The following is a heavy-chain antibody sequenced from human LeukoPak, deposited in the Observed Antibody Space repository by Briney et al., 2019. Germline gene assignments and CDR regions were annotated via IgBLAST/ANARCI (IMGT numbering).Heavy chain of an antibody. D-gene: IGHD6-19*01. Sequence: PSETLSLTCTVSGGSITSFYWSWIRQPPGKGLEWIGYIYYSGNTNYNPSLKSRVTISVDTSKNQFSLKLSSVTAADTAVYYCARGSYPGWYNGEFDYWGQGTLVPVSS. CDR3: ARGSYPGWYNGEFDY. CDR2: IYYSGNT. J-gene: IGHJ4*02. CDR1: GGSITSFY. V-gene: IGHV4-59*12.